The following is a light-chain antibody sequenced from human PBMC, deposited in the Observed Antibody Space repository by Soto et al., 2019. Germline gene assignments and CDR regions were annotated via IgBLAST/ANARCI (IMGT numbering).Light chain of an antibody. CDR3: QQSYTSPWT. J-gene: IGKJ1*01. CDR2: AAS. V-gene: IGKV1-39*01. Sequence: IQMTQNPYWLAASLRHKITIICRASQSILTYVNWFQQKPGKAPKLLMDAASSLQGGVPSRFSGSGSGTDFTLTISSLQPEYFATYFYQQSYTSPWTFGQGTKVDIK. CDR1: QSILTY.